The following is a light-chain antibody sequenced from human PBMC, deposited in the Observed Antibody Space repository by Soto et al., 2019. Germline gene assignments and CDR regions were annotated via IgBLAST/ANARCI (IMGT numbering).Light chain of an antibody. J-gene: IGKJ5*01. CDR1: QSVSSN. Sequence: EIVMTQSPATLSVSPGERVTLSCRAGQSVSSNLAWYQQKPGQAPRLLIYGASTRATGIPARFSGSGSGTEFTLTISSLQSEDFAVYYCQQYNNWPAITFGQGTRLEIK. CDR2: GAS. CDR3: QQYNNWPAIT. V-gene: IGKV3D-15*01.